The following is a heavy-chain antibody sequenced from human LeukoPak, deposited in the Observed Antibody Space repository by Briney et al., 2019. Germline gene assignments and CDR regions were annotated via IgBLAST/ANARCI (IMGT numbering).Heavy chain of an antibody. J-gene: IGHJ3*02. CDR1: GFTFSNYA. V-gene: IGHV3-23*01. CDR3: AKGSRITMIVVARPDAFDI. CDR2: ISASGGST. D-gene: IGHD3-22*01. Sequence: GGSLRLSCAASGFTFSNYAMTWVRQAPGKGLEWVSGISASGGSTYYADSVKGRFTISRDNSKNTLYLQMNSLRAEDTAVYYCAKGSRITMIVVARPDAFDIWGQGTMVTVSS.